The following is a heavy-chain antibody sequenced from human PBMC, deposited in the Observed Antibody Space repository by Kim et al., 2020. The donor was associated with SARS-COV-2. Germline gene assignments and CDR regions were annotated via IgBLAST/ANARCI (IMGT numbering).Heavy chain of an antibody. CDR1: GYTFTNYV. J-gene: IGHJ4*02. CDR3: ARQTSYNSGWYEDY. Sequence: ASVKVSCKASGYTFTNYVMNWVRQAPGQGLEWMGWINTNTGNPTYPQGFTGRFVFSLDTSVSTAYLQIGSLKAEDTAVYYCARQTSYNSGWYEDYWGQGTLVTVSS. D-gene: IGHD6-19*01. V-gene: IGHV7-4-1*01. CDR2: INTNTGNP.